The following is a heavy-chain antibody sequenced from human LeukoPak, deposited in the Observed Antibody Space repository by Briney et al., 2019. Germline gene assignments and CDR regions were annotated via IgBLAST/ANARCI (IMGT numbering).Heavy chain of an antibody. Sequence: GGSLRLSCAASGFTFSSYDMHWVRQAPGKGLEWVAFISYDGSNKYYTDSVKGRFTISRDNAKNSLYLQMNSLRAEDTAVYYCARDIGVGYSSGWSLGYWGQGTLVTVSS. CDR1: GFTFSSYD. D-gene: IGHD6-19*01. CDR2: ISYDGSNK. V-gene: IGHV3-30*12. CDR3: ARDIGVGYSSGWSLGY. J-gene: IGHJ4*02.